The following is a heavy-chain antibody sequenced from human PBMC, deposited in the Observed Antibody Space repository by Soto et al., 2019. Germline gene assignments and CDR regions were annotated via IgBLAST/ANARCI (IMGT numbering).Heavy chain of an antibody. Sequence: GGSLRLSCVASGFTFKNYDMRWIRQAPGKGLEWVSGISGSGGVTYYADSVKGRFTISRDNSKNTLYLQMNSLRAEDTAIYYCAKNRQFRSYYESAGHYDNWRHGTLVTVSS. J-gene: IGHJ4*01. CDR1: GFTFKNYD. CDR2: ISGSGGVT. D-gene: IGHD3-10*01. V-gene: IGHV3-23*01. CDR3: AKNRQFRSYYESAGHYDN.